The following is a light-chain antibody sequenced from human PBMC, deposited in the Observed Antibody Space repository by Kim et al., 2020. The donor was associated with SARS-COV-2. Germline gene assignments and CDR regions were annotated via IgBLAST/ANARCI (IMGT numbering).Light chain of an antibody. CDR3: QQYGSAPRT. J-gene: IGKJ2*01. Sequence: LSPRSTATLSCTASQSVSSTYFAWYPQKPGQAPRPLIYGASDRATGIPDRFSGSGSGTDFTLTISRLEPEDFVVYYCQQYGSAPRTFGQGTKLEI. CDR1: QSVSSTY. CDR2: GAS. V-gene: IGKV3-20*01.